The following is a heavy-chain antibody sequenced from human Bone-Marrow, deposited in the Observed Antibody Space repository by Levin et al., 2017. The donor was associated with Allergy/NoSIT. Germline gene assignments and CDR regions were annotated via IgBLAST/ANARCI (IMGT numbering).Heavy chain of an antibody. CDR1: GFTFSTSP. D-gene: IGHD1-1*01. J-gene: IGHJ3*02. CDR2: IVVGTGNT. Sequence: PPASVKVSCEASGFTFSTSPIQWVRQARGERLEWIGWIVVGTGNTNYAHKFQEGVTITRDMSISTAYMELSSLRSDDTAVYYCAARPGGYASFDIWGRGTVVTVSS. CDR3: AARPGGYASFDI. V-gene: IGHV1-58*02.